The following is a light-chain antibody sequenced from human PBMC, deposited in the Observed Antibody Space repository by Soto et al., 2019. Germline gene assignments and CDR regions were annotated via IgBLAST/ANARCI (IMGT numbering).Light chain of an antibody. CDR2: GAS. V-gene: IGKV3-15*01. CDR1: QSVSSN. CDR3: QQYNNWLWT. J-gene: IGKJ1*01. Sequence: EIVMTQSPAALSVSPGQRATLSCRASQSVSSNLAWYQQKPGQAPRLLIYGASTRATGIPVRFSGSGSGTEFFLTISSLQSEDFAVYYCQQYNNWLWTFGQGTKVEIK.